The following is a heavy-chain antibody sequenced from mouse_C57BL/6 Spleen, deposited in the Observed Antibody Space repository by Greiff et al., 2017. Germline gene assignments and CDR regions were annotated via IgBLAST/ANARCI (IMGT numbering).Heavy chain of an antibody. J-gene: IGHJ4*01. CDR2: INPSTGGT. CDR3: ARWDLGAMDY. CDR1: GYSFTGYY. V-gene: IGHV1-42*01. Sequence: EVQLQQSGPELVKPGASVKISCKASGYSFTGYYMNWVKQSPEKSLEWIGEINPSTGGTTYNQKFKAKATLTVDKSSSTAYMQLKSLTSEDSAVYYCARWDLGAMDYWGQGTSVTVSS. D-gene: IGHD4-1*01.